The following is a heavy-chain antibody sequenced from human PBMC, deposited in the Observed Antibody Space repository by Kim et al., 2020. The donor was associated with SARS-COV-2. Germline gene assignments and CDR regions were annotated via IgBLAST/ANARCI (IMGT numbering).Heavy chain of an antibody. D-gene: IGHD3-22*01. V-gene: IGHV1-2*05. Sequence: QKFKGRVTMTMDTSNSTAYMELSRLRSDDTVVYYCAREYYDSSGTGSFDYWGQGTLVTVSS. CDR3: AREYYDSSGTGSFDY. J-gene: IGHJ4*02.